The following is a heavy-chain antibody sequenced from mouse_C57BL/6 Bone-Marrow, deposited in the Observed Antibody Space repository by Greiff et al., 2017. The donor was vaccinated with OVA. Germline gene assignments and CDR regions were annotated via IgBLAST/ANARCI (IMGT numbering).Heavy chain of an antibody. V-gene: IGHV1-54*01. CDR2: INPGSGGT. J-gene: IGHJ4*01. CDR3: ARGNYAMDY. Sequence: QVQLQQSGAELVRPGTSVKVSCKASGYAFTNYLIEWVKQRPGQGLEWIGVINPGSGGTNYNEKFKGKATLIADKSSSTAYMQLSSLTSEDSAVYFCARGNYAMDYWGQGTSVTVSS. CDR1: GYAFTNYL.